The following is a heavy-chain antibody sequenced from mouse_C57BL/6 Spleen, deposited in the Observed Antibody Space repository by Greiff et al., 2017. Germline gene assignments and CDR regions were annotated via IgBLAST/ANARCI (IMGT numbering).Heavy chain of an antibody. J-gene: IGHJ3*01. CDR3: ARGGYYGSEAWFAD. Sequence: VQLQQPGTELVKPGASVKLSCKASGYTFTSYWMHWVKQRPGQGLEWIGNINPSNGGTNYNAKFKSKATLTVDKSSSTAYLQLSSLTSADSAVYYCARGGYYGSEAWFADWGQGTLVTVSA. CDR1: GYTFTSYW. V-gene: IGHV1-53*01. D-gene: IGHD1-1*01. CDR2: INPSNGGT.